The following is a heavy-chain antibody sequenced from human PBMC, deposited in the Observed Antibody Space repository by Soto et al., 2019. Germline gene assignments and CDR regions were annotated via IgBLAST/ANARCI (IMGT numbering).Heavy chain of an antibody. J-gene: IGHJ4*02. CDR2: ISGSGGST. V-gene: IGHV3-23*01. CDR1: GFTFSSYA. Sequence: LRLSCAASGFTFSSYAMSWVRQAPGKGLEWVSAISGSGGSTYYADSVKGRFTISRDNSKNTLYLQMNSLRAEDTAVYYCAKCRYYDSSGYYPFDYWGQGTLVTVSS. CDR3: AKCRYYDSSGYYPFDY. D-gene: IGHD3-22*01.